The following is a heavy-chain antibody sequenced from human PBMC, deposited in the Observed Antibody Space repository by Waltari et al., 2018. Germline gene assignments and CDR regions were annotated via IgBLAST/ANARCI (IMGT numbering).Heavy chain of an antibody. D-gene: IGHD1-26*01. Sequence: QVQLVQSGAEVKKPGSSVKVSCKASGGTFSSYAISWVRQAPGQGLEWMGRIIPIFGTATYATKYEGRVTITADKSTSTAYMELSSLRSEDTAVYYCARDPPSLGATHHYYYYGMDVWGQGTTVTVSS. CDR3: ARDPPSLGATHHYYYYGMDV. CDR1: GGTFSSYA. CDR2: IIPIFGTA. V-gene: IGHV1-69*08. J-gene: IGHJ6*02.